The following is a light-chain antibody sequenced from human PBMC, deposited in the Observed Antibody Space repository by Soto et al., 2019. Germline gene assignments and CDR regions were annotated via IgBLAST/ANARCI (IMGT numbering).Light chain of an antibody. V-gene: IGKV1-5*03. CDR2: EAS. J-gene: IGKJ1*01. CDR3: QQYIRYWT. CDR1: QSIGRW. Sequence: DIQMTQSPSTLSASVGDRVTITCRASQSIGRWLAWYQQKPGKAPKLLIYEASSLQSEVPSRFSGSGSGTEFTLTISSLQPDDFASYYCQQYIRYWTFGQGTKVEIK.